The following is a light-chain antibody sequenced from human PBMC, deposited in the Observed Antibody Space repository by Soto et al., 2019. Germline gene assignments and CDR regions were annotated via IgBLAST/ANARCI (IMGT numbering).Light chain of an antibody. CDR1: SSDVGGYNF. CDR3: SSYAGNKIYYV. V-gene: IGLV2-8*01. Sequence: QSVLTQPPSASGSPGQSVTISCTGTSSDVGGYNFVSWYQQHPGKAPKLMIFEVNKRPSGVPDRFSGSKSGNTASLTVSGLQAEDEADYYCSSYAGNKIYYVFGTGTKATVL. CDR2: EVN. J-gene: IGLJ1*01.